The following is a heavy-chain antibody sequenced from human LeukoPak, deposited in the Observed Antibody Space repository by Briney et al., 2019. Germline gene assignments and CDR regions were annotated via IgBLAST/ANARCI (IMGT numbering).Heavy chain of an antibody. Sequence: GGSLRLSCAASGFTFSSYWMSWVRQAPGKGLEWVANIKQDGSEKYYVDSVKGRFTISRDNAKNSLYLQMNSLRAEDTAVYYCARGGSITMVRGMGYLYGMDVWGQGTTVTVSS. CDR3: ARGGSITMVRGMGYLYGMDV. J-gene: IGHJ6*02. CDR2: IKQDGSEK. D-gene: IGHD3-10*01. CDR1: GFTFSSYW. V-gene: IGHV3-7*01.